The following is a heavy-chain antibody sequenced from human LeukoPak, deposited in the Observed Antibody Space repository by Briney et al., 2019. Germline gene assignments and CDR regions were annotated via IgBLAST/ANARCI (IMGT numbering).Heavy chain of an antibody. CDR1: GFTISGHW. CDR2: ISGDGSSS. J-gene: IGHJ4*02. CDR3: AKDRHLCSTTSCYEGPFDY. D-gene: IGHD2-2*01. Sequence: GGSLRLSCAASGFTISGHWMQWVRQAPGKGLVWVSRISGDGSSSSYADSVKGRFTTSRDNSKNTLYLQMNSLRAEDTAVYYCAKDRHLCSTTSCYEGPFDYWGQGTLVTVSS. V-gene: IGHV3-74*01.